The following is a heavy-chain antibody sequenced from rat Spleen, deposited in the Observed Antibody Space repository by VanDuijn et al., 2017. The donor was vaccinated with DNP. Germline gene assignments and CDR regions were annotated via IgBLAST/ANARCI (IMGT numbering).Heavy chain of an antibody. J-gene: IGHJ2*01. CDR2: ITGSGGTT. D-gene: IGHD1-2*01. CDR3: ATAIGDY. Sequence: EVQLVETGGGLVQPGRSLKLSCVASGFTFSSYWMTWIRQVPGKGLEWVASITGSGGTTYYPDSVKGRFTVSRNNAESTLYLQMDSLRSDDTATYYCATAIGDYWGQGVMVTVSS. CDR1: GFTFSSYW. V-gene: IGHV5-31*01.